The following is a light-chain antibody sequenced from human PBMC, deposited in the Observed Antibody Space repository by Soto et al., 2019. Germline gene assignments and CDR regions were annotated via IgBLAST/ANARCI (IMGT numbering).Light chain of an antibody. V-gene: IGKV3-11*01. CDR2: DAS. J-gene: IGKJ4*01. CDR1: QSVSGY. CDR3: QQRAGWPVT. Sequence: EIVLTQSPATLSLSPGERATLSCTASQSVSGYLVWYQQRSGQAPRLLIYDASNRATGIPARFSGSGSGTDFTLTSSSLEPEDFAVYYCQQRAGWPVTFGGGTKVEIK.